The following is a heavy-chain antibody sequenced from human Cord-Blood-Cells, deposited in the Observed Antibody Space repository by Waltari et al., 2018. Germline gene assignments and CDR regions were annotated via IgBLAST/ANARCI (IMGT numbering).Heavy chain of an antibody. D-gene: IGHD5-18*01. Sequence: QVQLQESGPGLVKPSETLSLTCTVSGGSVSSGSYYWSWIRQPPGEGLEWIGYIYYSGSTNYNPSLKSRVTISLDTSKNQFSLKLSSVTTADTAVYYCAYGYSYGPFDYWGQGTLVTVSS. CDR1: GGSVSSGSYY. J-gene: IGHJ4*02. CDR2: IYYSGST. CDR3: AYGYSYGPFDY. V-gene: IGHV4-61*01.